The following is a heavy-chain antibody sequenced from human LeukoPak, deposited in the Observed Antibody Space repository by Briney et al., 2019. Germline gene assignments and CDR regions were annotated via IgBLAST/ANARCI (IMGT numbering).Heavy chain of an antibody. Sequence: GGSLRFSCAASGFTFSSYAMSWVRQAPGRGLGWVSAISGSGGSTYYTDSVKGRFTISRDNSKNTPYLQMNSLRAEDTAVYYGAKDCPWYSYGPFDYWGQGTLVTVSS. V-gene: IGHV3-23*01. CDR2: ISGSGGST. D-gene: IGHD5-18*01. CDR1: GFTFSSYA. J-gene: IGHJ4*01. CDR3: AKDCPWYSYGPFDY.